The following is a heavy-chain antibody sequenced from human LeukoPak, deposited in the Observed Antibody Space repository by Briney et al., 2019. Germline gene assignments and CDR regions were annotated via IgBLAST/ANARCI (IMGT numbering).Heavy chain of an antibody. CDR2: FDPEDGET. CDR3: ATSQLPRNFDY. Sequence: ASLKPSCEFSGYTPTAVAMPCGAESARKRGKWMGGFDPEDGETIYAQKFQGRVTMTEDTSTDTAYMELSSLRSEDTAVYYCATSQLPRNFDYWGQGTLVTVSS. V-gene: IGHV1-24*01. CDR1: GYTPTAVA. J-gene: IGHJ4*02. D-gene: IGHD2-2*01.